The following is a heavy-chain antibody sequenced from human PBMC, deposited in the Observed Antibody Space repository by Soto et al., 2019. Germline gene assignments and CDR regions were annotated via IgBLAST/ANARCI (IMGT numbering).Heavy chain of an antibody. CDR3: ARLGSGMDV. D-gene: IGHD3-10*01. CDR1: GYSFINYW. J-gene: IGHJ6*02. CDR2: IFPSDSDT. Sequence: GESLKISCQGSGYSFINYWIAWVRQMPGKGLEWMGIIFPSDSDTRYSPSFEGQVTISADKSLSTAYLRWSSLKASDSAVYYCARLGSGMDVWGQGTTVTVSS. V-gene: IGHV5-51*01.